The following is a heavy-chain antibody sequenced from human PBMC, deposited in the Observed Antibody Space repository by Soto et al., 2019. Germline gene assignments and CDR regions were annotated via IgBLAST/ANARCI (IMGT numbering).Heavy chain of an antibody. V-gene: IGHV3-30-3*01. Sequence: QVQLVESGGGVVQPGRSLRLSCAASGFTFSSYAMHWVRQAPGKGLEWVAVISYDGSNKYYADSVKGRFTISRDNSKNTRYLQMNSLSAEDTAVYYCASSYYEEPFDYWGQGTLVTVSS. J-gene: IGHJ4*02. D-gene: IGHD1-26*01. CDR3: ASSYYEEPFDY. CDR2: ISYDGSNK. CDR1: GFTFSSYA.